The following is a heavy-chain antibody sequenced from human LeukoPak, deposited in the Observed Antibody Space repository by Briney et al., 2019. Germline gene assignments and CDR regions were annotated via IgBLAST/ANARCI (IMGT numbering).Heavy chain of an antibody. CDR1: GFTFSNSW. CDR3: ATYTHWVAGDV. D-gene: IGHD3-16*01. J-gene: IGHJ6*02. Sequence: SGGSLRLSCAASGFTFSNSWMSWVRQAPGKGLEWVANMNQDGSAKGYVDSVKGRFTISRDNARNSLYLQMSSLRPEDTAVYYCATYTHWVAGDVWGQGTTATVSS. V-gene: IGHV3-7*03. CDR2: MNQDGSAK.